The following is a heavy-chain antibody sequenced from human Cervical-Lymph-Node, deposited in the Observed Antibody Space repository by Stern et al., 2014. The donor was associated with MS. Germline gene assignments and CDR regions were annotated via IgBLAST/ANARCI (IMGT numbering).Heavy chain of an antibody. Sequence: VQLVQSGGGLVQPGRSLRLSCAASGFTFDDYAMHWVRQAPGKGLEWVSGISWNSGSIGYADSVTGRFTISRDNAKNSLYLQMNSLRAEDTALYYCAYANRQFQLLSAFDYWGQGTLVTVSS. V-gene: IGHV3-9*01. D-gene: IGHD2-2*01. CDR1: GFTFDDYA. CDR3: AYANRQFQLLSAFDY. CDR2: ISWNSGSI. J-gene: IGHJ4*02.